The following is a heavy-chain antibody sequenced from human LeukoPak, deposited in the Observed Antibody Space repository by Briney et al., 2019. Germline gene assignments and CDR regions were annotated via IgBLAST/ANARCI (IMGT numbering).Heavy chain of an antibody. CDR1: GFTFSSYS. Sequence: SGGSLRLSCAASGFTFSSYSMNWVRQAPGKGLEWVSSISSSSSYIYYADSVKGRFTISRDNAKNSLYLQMNSLRAEDTAVYYCARLFTMIVDDPFDYWGQGTLVTVSS. CDR2: ISSSSSYI. CDR3: ARLFTMIVDDPFDY. V-gene: IGHV3-21*01. J-gene: IGHJ4*02. D-gene: IGHD3-22*01.